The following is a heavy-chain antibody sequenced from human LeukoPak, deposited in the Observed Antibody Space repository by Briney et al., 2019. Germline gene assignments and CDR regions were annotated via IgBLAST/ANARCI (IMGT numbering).Heavy chain of an antibody. Sequence: GGSLRLSRAASEFTFRAFWMSWVRQAPGKGLEWVANINQDGSRKHYVDSVKGRFTVSRDNAENSLYLQTNSLRAEDTAVYYCARLWGDATIFDLWGQGTLVTVSS. CDR2: INQDGSRK. CDR1: EFTFRAFW. J-gene: IGHJ4*02. CDR3: ARLWGDATIFDL. V-gene: IGHV3-7*01. D-gene: IGHD5-12*01.